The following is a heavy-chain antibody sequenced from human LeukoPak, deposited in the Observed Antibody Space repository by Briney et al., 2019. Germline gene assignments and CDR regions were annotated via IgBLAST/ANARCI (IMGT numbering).Heavy chain of an antibody. Sequence: GGSLRLSCTAPGFTFSSYAIHWIRQAPGKGLEWVAVISHDGSVQHYADSVKGRFTVSRDNSRDTLHLQMNSLRAEDTAVYFCAKEKMQYSSSCFDHWGQGTLVTVSS. V-gene: IGHV3-30*18. J-gene: IGHJ4*02. CDR3: AKEKMQYSSSCFDH. CDR1: GFTFSSYA. D-gene: IGHD6-6*01. CDR2: ISHDGSVQ.